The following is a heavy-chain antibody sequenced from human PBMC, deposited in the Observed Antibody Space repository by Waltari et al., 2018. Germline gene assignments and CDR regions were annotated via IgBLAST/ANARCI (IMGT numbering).Heavy chain of an antibody. V-gene: IGHV3-74*03. J-gene: IGHJ6*02. D-gene: IGHD3-10*01. CDR2: ISNDETTL. Sequence: EEQLLESGGGLVQPGDSLRLSCAASGFRFSTYWMTWVRQAPGQGLAWVARISNDETTLTYADSVKGRFTISRDNAKNTVYLQMKRLRADDTAVYYCARLAPRTYRSPVPGRHYYYGMDVWGQGTTVTVSS. CDR1: GFRFSTYW. CDR3: ARLAPRTYRSPVPGRHYYYGMDV.